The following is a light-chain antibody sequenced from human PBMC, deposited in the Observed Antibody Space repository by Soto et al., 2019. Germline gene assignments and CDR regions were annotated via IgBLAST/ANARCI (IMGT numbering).Light chain of an antibody. CDR3: CSCACISTFYV. Sequence: QSALTQPASVSGSPGQSITISCTGISSDVGNYNLVSWYQHHPGKAPKAMIYEGTKRPSGVSNRFSGSKSGNTASLTISGLQPEDEADYYCCSCACISTFYVFGTGSMVTVL. J-gene: IGLJ1*01. CDR2: EGT. V-gene: IGLV2-23*01. CDR1: SSDVGNYNL.